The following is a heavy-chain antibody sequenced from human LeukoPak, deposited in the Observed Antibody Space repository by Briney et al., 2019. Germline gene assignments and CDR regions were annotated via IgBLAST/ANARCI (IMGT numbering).Heavy chain of an antibody. J-gene: IGHJ4*02. Sequence: GGSLRXXCVASGFPFSSYWMTWVRQAPGKGLEWVANIKQDGSKKSYVDSVKGRFTISRDNAKNSLYLQMNSLRAEDTAIYYCTRVGYIDEGIDYWGQGTLVTVSS. CDR3: TRVGYIDEGIDY. CDR2: IKQDGSKK. V-gene: IGHV3-7*04. D-gene: IGHD5-24*01. CDR1: GFPFSSYW.